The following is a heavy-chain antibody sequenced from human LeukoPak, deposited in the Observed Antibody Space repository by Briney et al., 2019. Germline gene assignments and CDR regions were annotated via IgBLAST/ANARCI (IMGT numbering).Heavy chain of an antibody. D-gene: IGHD3-22*01. J-gene: IGHJ4*02. Sequence: ASVKVSCKVSGYTLTDLSMHWVRQAPGKGLEWMGGFDPEDGETIYAQKFQGRVTMTEDTSTDTAYMELSSLRSEDTAVYYCATLDSSGYYYFDYWGQGTLVTVSS. CDR1: GYTLTDLS. V-gene: IGHV1-24*01. CDR3: ATLDSSGYYYFDY. CDR2: FDPEDGET.